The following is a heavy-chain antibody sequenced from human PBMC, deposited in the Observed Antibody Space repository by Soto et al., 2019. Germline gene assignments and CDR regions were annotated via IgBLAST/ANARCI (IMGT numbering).Heavy chain of an antibody. CDR1: GFTFRNHA. CDR2: IAHDGSNA. J-gene: IGHJ6*02. Sequence: QVQLVESGGGVVQPGGSLRLSCAASGFTFRNHAMHWVRQAPGKGLECLAVIAHDGSNAFYRDSVKGRFTVSRDNSKKPLNLYMNSLGSEDTGVYYCARGDREDILVVVGARPGEYGTDIWGQGTTVIVSS. CDR3: ARGDREDILVVVGARPGEYGTDI. V-gene: IGHV3-30-3*01. D-gene: IGHD2-15*01.